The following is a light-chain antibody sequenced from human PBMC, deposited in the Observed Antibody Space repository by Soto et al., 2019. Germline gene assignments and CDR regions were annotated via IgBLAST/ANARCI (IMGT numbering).Light chain of an antibody. CDR2: DAS. CDR1: QSVSSY. Sequence: EIVLTQSPATLSLSPGERATLSCRASQSVSSYLAWYQQKPGQAPRLLIYDASNRATGIPARFSGSGSGTDFTLTISRLEPEDSAVYYCHQYGGSSRAFGQGTRVEIK. J-gene: IGKJ1*01. CDR3: HQYGGSSRA. V-gene: IGKV3-11*01.